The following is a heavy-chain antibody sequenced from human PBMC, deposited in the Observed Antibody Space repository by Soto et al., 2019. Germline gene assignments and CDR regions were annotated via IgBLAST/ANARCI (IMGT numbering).Heavy chain of an antibody. Sequence: QLQLQESGSGLVKPSQTLSLTCAVSGGSINSGGSSWSWIRQPPGKGLGWIGYIYHSGSTYYNPHPKSRVTISVARSMNQFSLKPSSVTAAATAVYYCARVPGPWGQGTLVSVSS. CDR1: GGSINSGGSS. V-gene: IGHV4-30-2*01. D-gene: IGHD3-10*01. CDR2: IYHSGST. CDR3: ARVPGP. J-gene: IGHJ5*02.